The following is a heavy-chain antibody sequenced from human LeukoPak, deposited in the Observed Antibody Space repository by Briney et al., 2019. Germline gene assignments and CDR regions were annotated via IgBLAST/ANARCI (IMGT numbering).Heavy chain of an antibody. Sequence: GGSLRLSCAASGFTVSSNYMSWVRQAPGKGLEWVSVIYSGGSTYYADSVKGRFTISRDYSKNTLYLQMNSLRAEDTAVYYCARVRVPSYVSDYWGQGTLVTVSS. V-gene: IGHV3-53*01. CDR2: IYSGGST. D-gene: IGHD3-10*02. CDR3: ARVRVPSYVSDY. J-gene: IGHJ4*02. CDR1: GFTVSSNY.